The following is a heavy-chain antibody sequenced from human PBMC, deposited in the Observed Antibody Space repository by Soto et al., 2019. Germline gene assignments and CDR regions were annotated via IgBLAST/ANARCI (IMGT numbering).Heavy chain of an antibody. CDR2: ISASGNTK. CDR1: GFTLSNIG. Sequence: QVQLVEPGGGVVQPGTSLRLACAASGFTLSNIGMQWVRQAPGKGLEWVAVISASGNTKYYGDSVKGRFTISRDNSKNTLFLQMNSLRTEDTAVYYCAKESGGERYAAYFDLWGQGTLVTVSA. D-gene: IGHD2-21*01. CDR3: AKESGGERYAAYFDL. V-gene: IGHV3-30*18. J-gene: IGHJ4*02.